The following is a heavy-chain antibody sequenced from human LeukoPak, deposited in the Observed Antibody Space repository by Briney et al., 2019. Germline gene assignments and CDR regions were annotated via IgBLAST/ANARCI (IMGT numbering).Heavy chain of an antibody. Sequence: GESLKISCKGSGYRFTSYWIGWVRQMPGKGLEWMGIIYPGDSDTRYSPSFQGQVTISADKSISTAYLQWSSLKASDTAMYYCARLRITMVRGASPDDAFDIWGQGTMVTVSS. V-gene: IGHV5-51*01. CDR2: IYPGDSDT. CDR1: GYRFTSYW. CDR3: ARLRITMVRGASPDDAFDI. D-gene: IGHD3-10*01. J-gene: IGHJ3*02.